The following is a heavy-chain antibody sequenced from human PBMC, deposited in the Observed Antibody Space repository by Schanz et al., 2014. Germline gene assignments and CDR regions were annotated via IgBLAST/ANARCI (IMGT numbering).Heavy chain of an antibody. CDR1: GGSIRSYY. J-gene: IGHJ2*01. CDR2: VFPNGIT. CDR3: ARDTTWRLDL. D-gene: IGHD1-1*01. Sequence: QVQLQESGPGLLKPSETLSLTCTVSGGSIRSYYWSWIRQPAGKALEWVGRVFPNGITNYNPSLKSRVPISRDTSKNQFSLTLTSLTAADTAVYYCARDTTWRLDLWGRGTLVTVSS. V-gene: IGHV4-4*07.